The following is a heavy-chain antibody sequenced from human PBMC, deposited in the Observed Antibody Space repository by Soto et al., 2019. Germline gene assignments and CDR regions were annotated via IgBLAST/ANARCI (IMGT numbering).Heavy chain of an antibody. CDR1: GYSINSGYI. CDR3: VARAGVVNSPWFDP. J-gene: IGHJ5*02. Sequence: SETLSLTCTVSGYSINSGYIWGWVRRPPGQGLEWIGSRYSTGTTYYNPSLRRRVKMSVDTSKNQLSLVLRSVTAADTAVYYCVARAGVVNSPWFDPWGQGTQVTVSS. V-gene: IGHV4-38-2*02. CDR2: RYSTGTT. D-gene: IGHD1-1*01.